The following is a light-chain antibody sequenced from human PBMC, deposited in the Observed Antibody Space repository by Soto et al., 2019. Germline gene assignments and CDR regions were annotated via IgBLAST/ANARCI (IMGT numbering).Light chain of an antibody. CDR3: QQYNNWPPRT. V-gene: IGKV3-15*01. CDR2: GAS. CDR1: QSVSSN. J-gene: IGKJ2*01. Sequence: EIVMTQSPATVSVSPGERATLSCRASQSVSSNLAWYQQKPGQAPRLLIYGASTRATGIPARFSGSGSGTEFTLTISSLQSEDFALYYCQQYNNWPPRTFGQGTKLEIK.